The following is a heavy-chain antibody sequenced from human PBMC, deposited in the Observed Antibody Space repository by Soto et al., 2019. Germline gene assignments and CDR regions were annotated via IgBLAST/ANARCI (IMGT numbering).Heavy chain of an antibody. CDR3: ARDHFESLDY. V-gene: IGHV4-59*01. CDR2: IANNGGT. J-gene: IGHJ4*02. Sequence: SETLSLTCTVSGDSISTNQWGWIRQPPGKGLEWIGYIANNGGTNYNPSLKSRLTMSKDMSRNQFSLKLSSVTAADTALYYCARDHFESLDYWGQGTLVTVSS. CDR1: GDSISTNQ.